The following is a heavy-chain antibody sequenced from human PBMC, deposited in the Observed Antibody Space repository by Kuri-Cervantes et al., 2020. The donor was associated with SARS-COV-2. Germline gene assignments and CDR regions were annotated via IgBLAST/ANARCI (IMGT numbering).Heavy chain of an antibody. CDR2: IYYSGST. CDR1: GGSFSGYY. CDR3: VAQRLEAAAGYYYLDY. V-gene: IGHV4-34*01. J-gene: IGHJ4*02. Sequence: SQTLSLTCAVYGGSFSGYYWSWIRQPPGKGLEWIGSIYYSGSTYYNPSLKSRVTISVDTSKNQFSLKLISVTAADTAVYYCVAQRLEAAAGYYYLDYWGQGSLVTVSS. D-gene: IGHD6-25*01.